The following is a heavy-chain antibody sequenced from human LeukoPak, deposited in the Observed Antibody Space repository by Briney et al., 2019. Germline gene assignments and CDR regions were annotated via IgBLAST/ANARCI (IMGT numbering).Heavy chain of an antibody. CDR1: GFTFSSYS. CDR3: ARDGDTAMATKYYFDY. CDR2: ISSSSSYI. Sequence: GGSLRLSCAASGFTFSSYSMNWVRQAPGKGLEWVSSISSSSSYIYYADSVKGRFTISRDNAKNSLYLQMNSLRAEDTAVYYCARDGDTAMATKYYFDYWGQGTLVTVSS. V-gene: IGHV3-21*01. D-gene: IGHD5-18*01. J-gene: IGHJ4*02.